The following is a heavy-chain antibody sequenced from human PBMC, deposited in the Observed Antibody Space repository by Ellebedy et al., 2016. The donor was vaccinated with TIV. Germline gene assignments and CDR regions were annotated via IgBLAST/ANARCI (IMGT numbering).Heavy chain of an antibody. J-gene: IGHJ4*02. Sequence: PGGSLRLSCAVSGFTFSNYWMSWVRQAPGKGLEWVANIKEDGSEKYYVGSVKGRFTISRDNAKNSLYLQMNSLSAEDTAVYYCARDEWWARGYWGQGTLVTVSS. CDR3: ARDEWWARGY. CDR1: GFTFSNYW. CDR2: IKEDGSEK. D-gene: IGHD2-8*01. V-gene: IGHV3-7*03.